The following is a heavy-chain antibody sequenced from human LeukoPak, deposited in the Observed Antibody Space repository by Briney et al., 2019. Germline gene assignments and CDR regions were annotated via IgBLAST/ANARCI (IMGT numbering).Heavy chain of an antibody. J-gene: IGHJ3*02. V-gene: IGHV3-48*03. CDR2: ISSSGSTI. D-gene: IGHD6-19*01. Sequence: GGSLRLSCAASGFTFSSYEMNWVRQAPGKGLEWVSYISSSGSTIYYADSVKGRFTISRDNAKNSLYLQMNSLRAEDTAVYYCARARSAGAFDIWGQGTMVTVSS. CDR1: GFTFSSYE. CDR3: ARARSAGAFDI.